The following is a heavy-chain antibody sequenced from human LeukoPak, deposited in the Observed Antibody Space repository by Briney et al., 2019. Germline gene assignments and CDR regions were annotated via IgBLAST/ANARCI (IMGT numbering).Heavy chain of an antibody. CDR3: AREEPHVEYSMDV. CDR2: IRQDGSEK. CDR1: GFTFSNYW. D-gene: IGHD1-1*01. J-gene: IGHJ6*02. V-gene: IGHV3-7*01. Sequence: GGSLRLSCAASGFTFSNYWMSWVRQAPGKGLEWVATIRQDGSEKYYVDSVKGRFTISRDNAKNSLYLLMNSLRAEDTAVYYCAREEPHVEYSMDVWGQGTTVTVSS.